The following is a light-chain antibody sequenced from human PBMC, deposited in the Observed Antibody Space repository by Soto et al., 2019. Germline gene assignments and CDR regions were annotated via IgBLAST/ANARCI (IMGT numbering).Light chain of an antibody. CDR2: DAS. V-gene: IGKV1-5*01. Sequence: DIQMTQSPSTLSASVGDRVTITCRASQSISSWLAWYQQKPGKAPKLLIYDASSLESGVPSRFSGSGSGTEFTLPISSLQPDDFATYYCQHYKVIRKTFGQGTKGEIK. CDR1: QSISSW. CDR3: QHYKVIRKT. J-gene: IGKJ1*01.